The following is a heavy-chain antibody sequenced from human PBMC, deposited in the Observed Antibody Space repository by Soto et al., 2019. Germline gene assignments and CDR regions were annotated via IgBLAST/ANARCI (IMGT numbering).Heavy chain of an antibody. D-gene: IGHD6-6*01. CDR3: ARPAGRLANWFDP. CDR2: INPSGGST. V-gene: IGHV1-46*01. CDR1: GYTFTDYR. J-gene: IGHJ5*02. Sequence: QVQLVQSGVEVKKPGASVKVSCKASGYTFTDYRMIWVRQAPGQGLEWMGKINPSGGSTNYAPNFQGRVTLTRDSFTSTVYMELSNLRSEDTAVYYCARPAGRLANWFDPWGQGTLVTVSS.